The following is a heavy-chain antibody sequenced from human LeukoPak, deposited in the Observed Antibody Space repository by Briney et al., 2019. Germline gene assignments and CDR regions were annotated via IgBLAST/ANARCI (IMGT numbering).Heavy chain of an antibody. V-gene: IGHV4-34*01. J-gene: IGHJ4*02. CDR3: VRGRRGSASH. D-gene: IGHD1-26*01. CDR1: GGSFSGYY. CDR2: INHSGST. Sequence: SEALSLTCAVYGGSFSGYYWSWIRQPPGKGLEWIGEINHSGSTNYNPSLKSRVTISVDTSKNQFSLKLCSVTAADTAVYYCVRGRRGSASHWGQGTLVTVSS.